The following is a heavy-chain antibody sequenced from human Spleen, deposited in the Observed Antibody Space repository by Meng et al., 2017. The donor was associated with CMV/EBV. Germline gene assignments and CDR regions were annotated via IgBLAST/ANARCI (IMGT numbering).Heavy chain of an antibody. CDR2: IIPVLPMT. CDR3: ARVGDYDFWNNYAWGAFDI. V-gene: IGHV1-69*10. J-gene: IGHJ3*02. Sequence: SVKVSCKASGGTFGNYAISWVRQAPGQGLEWMGGIIPVLPMTNYTQKFQGRLIITADSSTTTAFLELSSLRSEDTAMYYCARVGDYDFWNNYAWGAFDIWGQGTMVTVSS. D-gene: IGHD3-3*01. CDR1: GGTFGNYA.